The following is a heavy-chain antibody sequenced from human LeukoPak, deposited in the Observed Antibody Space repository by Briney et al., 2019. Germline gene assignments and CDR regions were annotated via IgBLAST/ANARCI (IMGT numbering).Heavy chain of an antibody. CDR2: IFPIDSET. V-gene: IGHV5-51*01. J-gene: IGHJ6*02. CDR3: TRGCSGGSCSRDAMDV. Sequence: HGESLKISCKASGYSFSSDWIAWVRQMPGKGLEWTGIIFPIDSETTYSPSFQGQVTISADKSISTAYLQWSSLKASDTAMYYCTRGCSGGSCSRDAMDVWGQGTMVTVSS. CDR1: GYSFSSDW. D-gene: IGHD2-15*01.